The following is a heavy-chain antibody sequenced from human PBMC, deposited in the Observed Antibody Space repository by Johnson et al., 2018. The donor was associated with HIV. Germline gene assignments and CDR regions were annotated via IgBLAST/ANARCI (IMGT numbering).Heavy chain of an antibody. J-gene: IGHJ3*02. CDR1: GFTFSNAW. D-gene: IGHD2-2*01. V-gene: IGHV3-33*08. CDR3: ERVSNPQYCSSTSGSGWDGAFDI. Sequence: QVQLVESGGGLVQPGRSLRLSCAASGFTFSNAWMSWVRQAPGKGLEWVAFIRYDGDITYYVDSVKGRFTISRDNSKNTLYLQMNSLRAEDTAVYYCERVSNPQYCSSTSGSGWDGAFDIWGQGTMVTVSS. CDR2: IRYDGDIT.